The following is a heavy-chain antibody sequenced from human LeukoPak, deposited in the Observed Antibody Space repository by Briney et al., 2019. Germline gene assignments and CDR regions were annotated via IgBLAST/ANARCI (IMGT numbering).Heavy chain of an antibody. D-gene: IGHD6-13*01. CDR2: IDPSDSYT. CDR1: GDSFTSYW. Sequence: LGESLKISCKASGDSFTSYWIAWVRQMPGKGLEWMGRIDPSDSYTNYSPSFQGHVTISADTSIGTAYLQWSSLKASDTAMYYCVRQGTHIAAAGIDYWGQGTLVTVSS. CDR3: VRQGTHIAAAGIDY. V-gene: IGHV5-10-1*01. J-gene: IGHJ4*02.